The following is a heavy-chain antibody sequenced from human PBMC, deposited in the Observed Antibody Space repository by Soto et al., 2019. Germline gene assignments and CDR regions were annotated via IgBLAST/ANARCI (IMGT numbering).Heavy chain of an antibody. J-gene: IGHJ4*02. CDR1: GFTFSSYA. Sequence: EVQPLESGGGLVQPGGSLRLSCAASGFTFSSYAMRWVRQAPGKGLEWVSAISGSGYSTYYADSVKGRFTISRDNSKNTLYLQMNSLRAEDTAVYYCAKTLYYYDTSGYQWGQGTLVTVSS. V-gene: IGHV3-23*01. D-gene: IGHD3-22*01. CDR3: AKTLYYYDTSGYQ. CDR2: ISGSGYST.